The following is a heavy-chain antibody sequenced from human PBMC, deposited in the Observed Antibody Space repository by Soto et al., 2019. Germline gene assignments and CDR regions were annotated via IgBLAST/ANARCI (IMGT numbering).Heavy chain of an antibody. V-gene: IGHV1-18*01. J-gene: IGHJ4*02. CDR3: ARPSGSYGDYAWSLKY. D-gene: IGHD4-17*01. Sequence: QVQQVQSGAEVKKPGASVKVSCKASGYPFTGYSVGWVRQAPGQGLEWMGWISAYSGDTYYAQRFQDRLSMTTDASTSTAYMELRSLRSDDTAVYYCARPSGSYGDYAWSLKYWGQGTLVTVSS. CDR2: ISAYSGDT. CDR1: GYPFTGYS.